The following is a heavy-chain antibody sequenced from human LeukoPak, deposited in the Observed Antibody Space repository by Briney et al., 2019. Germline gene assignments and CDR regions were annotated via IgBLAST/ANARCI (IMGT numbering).Heavy chain of an antibody. CDR2: IYTSGST. Sequence: PSETLSLTCTVSGGSISSGSYYWSWIRQPAGKGLEWIGRIYTSGSTNYNPSLKSRVTMSVDTSKNQFSLKLSSVTAADTAVYYCARVTVDIVATALEYWCFDLWGRGTLVTVSS. V-gene: IGHV4-61*02. CDR1: GGSISSGSYY. D-gene: IGHD5-12*01. CDR3: ARVTVDIVATALEYWCFDL. J-gene: IGHJ2*01.